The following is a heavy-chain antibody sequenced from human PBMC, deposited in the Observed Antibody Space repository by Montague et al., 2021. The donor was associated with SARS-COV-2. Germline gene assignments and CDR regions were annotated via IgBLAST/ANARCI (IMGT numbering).Heavy chain of an antibody. CDR2: ISYDGSNK. CDR3: ARDGSSSWFVYFDY. J-gene: IGHJ4*02. Sequence: SLRLSCAASGFTFSSYAMHWVRQAPGKGLEWVTFISYDGSNKYYADSVKGRFTISRDNSKNMLYLQMNSLRAEDTAVYYCARDGSSSWFVYFDYWGQGTLVTVSS. D-gene: IGHD6-13*01. CDR1: GFTFSSYA. V-gene: IGHV3-30-3*01.